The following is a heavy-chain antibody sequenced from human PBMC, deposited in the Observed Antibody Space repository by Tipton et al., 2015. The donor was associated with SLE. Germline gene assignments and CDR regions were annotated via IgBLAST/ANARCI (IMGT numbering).Heavy chain of an antibody. D-gene: IGHD6-13*01. CDR3: ATNAQQQLVWDY. Sequence: GSLRLSCAVSGFTFSDYAMSWVRQAPGKGLEWVSAIYSGGSTYYADSVKGRFTISRDNSKNTLYLQMNSLRAEDTAVYYCATNAQQQLVWDYWGQGTLVTVSS. CDR1: GFTFSDYA. V-gene: IGHV3-66*02. J-gene: IGHJ4*02. CDR2: IYSGGST.